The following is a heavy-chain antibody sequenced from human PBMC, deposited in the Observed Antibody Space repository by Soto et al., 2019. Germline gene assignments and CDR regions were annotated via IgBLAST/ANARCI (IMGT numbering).Heavy chain of an antibody. CDR1: GFTFSYYW. V-gene: IGHV3-74*01. CDR3: ARGDRGAFDL. CDR2: IHSDGSRT. D-gene: IGHD1-26*01. J-gene: IGHJ3*01. Sequence: EVQLVESGGGLVRPGGSLRLSCAASGFTFSYYWMHWVRQAPGKGLVWVSRIHSDGSRTTYAAFVKGRFIISRDNARNTVDLQMNSVRVEDTAVYYCARGDRGAFDLWGEGTVVTVSS.